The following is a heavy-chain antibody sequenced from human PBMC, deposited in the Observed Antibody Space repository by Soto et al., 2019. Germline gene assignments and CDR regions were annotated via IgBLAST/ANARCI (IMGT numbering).Heavy chain of an antibody. CDR1: GFTFSSYA. CDR2: MSGSGGST. CDR3: ARASGWFGEFDY. V-gene: IGHV3-23*01. J-gene: IGHJ4*02. Sequence: EVQLLESGGGLVQPGGSLRLSCAASGFTFSSYAMSWVRQAPGKGLEWVSAMSGSGGSTYSADSVKGRFTFSRDISKNTLYLQMNSPRAEGTAVCYYARASGWFGEFDYWGQGTLVTVSS. D-gene: IGHD3-10*01.